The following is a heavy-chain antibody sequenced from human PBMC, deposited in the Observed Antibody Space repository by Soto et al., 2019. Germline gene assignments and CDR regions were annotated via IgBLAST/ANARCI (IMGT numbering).Heavy chain of an antibody. V-gene: IGHV1-18*01. CDR1: GYTFSNYG. Sequence: ASVKVSCKASGYTFSNYGISWVRQGPGQGLEWMGWISGYNGNTHYGEKAQDRIKMTTDTSTSTTYVELRRLRSDDTAVYFCARDPGFGFGYSYAFSMDVWRQGTTVTVSS. D-gene: IGHD5-18*01. CDR3: ARDPGFGFGYSYAFSMDV. J-gene: IGHJ6*02. CDR2: ISGYNGNT.